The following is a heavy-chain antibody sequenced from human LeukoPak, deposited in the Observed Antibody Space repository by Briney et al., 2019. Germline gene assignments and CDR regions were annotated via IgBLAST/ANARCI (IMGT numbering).Heavy chain of an antibody. J-gene: IGHJ4*02. Sequence: SETLSLTCTVSGGSISSGSYYWSWIRQPAGKGLEYIGRVYTSGSTNYNPSLKSRVTISVDTSKNQFSLKLSSVTAADTAVYYCASGRHDYGDYRDNYFDYWGQGTLVTVSS. V-gene: IGHV4-61*02. D-gene: IGHD4-17*01. CDR1: GGSISSGSYY. CDR3: ASGRHDYGDYRDNYFDY. CDR2: VYTSGST.